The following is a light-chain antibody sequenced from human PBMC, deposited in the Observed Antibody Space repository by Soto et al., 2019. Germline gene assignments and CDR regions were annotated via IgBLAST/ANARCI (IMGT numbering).Light chain of an antibody. CDR1: QSIGDY. J-gene: IGKJ3*01. V-gene: IGKV1-39*01. CDR3: QQTYSPPET. CDR2: SAS. Sequence: DIQMTQSPPSLSASVGDRVTITCRASQSIGDYVSWYQHKSGKGPKLLIYSASSLQRGVPPRFSGSGSGTDFTLTISYLQPEDFATYYCQQTYSPPETFGPGTKVDVK.